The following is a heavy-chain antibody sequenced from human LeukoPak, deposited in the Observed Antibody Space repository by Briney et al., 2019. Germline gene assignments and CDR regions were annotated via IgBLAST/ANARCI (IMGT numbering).Heavy chain of an antibody. CDR2: ISYDGSNK. J-gene: IGHJ4*02. CDR1: GFTFSSYG. D-gene: IGHD2-2*01. V-gene: IGHV3-30*18. CDR3: AKGYEDY. Sequence: PGGSLRLSCAASGFTFSSYGMHWVRQAPGKGLEWVAVISYDGSNKYYADSVKGRFTISRDNSKNTLYLQVNSLRAEDTAVYYCAKGYEDYWGQGTLVTVSS.